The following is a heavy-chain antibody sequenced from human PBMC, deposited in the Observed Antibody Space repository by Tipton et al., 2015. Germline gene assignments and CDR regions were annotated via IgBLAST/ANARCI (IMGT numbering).Heavy chain of an antibody. V-gene: IGHV3-11*01. CDR2: ISSSGRTV. J-gene: IGHJ4*02. D-gene: IGHD3-22*01. CDR1: GVSISSGGYY. CDR3: ARDYYDISGYYNFDY. Sequence: LSLTCTVSGVSISSGGYYWSWIRQHPGKGLEWVSYISSSGRTVYAESVKGRFTISRDNAKKSLYLQVNSLRAEDTAVYYCARDYYDISGYYNFDYWGQGTQVTVSS.